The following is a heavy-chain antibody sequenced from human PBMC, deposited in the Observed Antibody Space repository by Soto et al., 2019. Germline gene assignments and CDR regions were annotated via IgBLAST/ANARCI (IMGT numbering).Heavy chain of an antibody. D-gene: IGHD2-21*02. Sequence: GSLRLSCAASGXPFGNYAMNWVRQAPGKGLELISYISDTGTSTYYANSVKGRFSMSRDNSKNTLFLQMNRLRADDTAVYFFAKSLVTPSDAFDLWGRGKLV. J-gene: IGHJ3*01. CDR2: ISDTGTST. V-gene: IGHV3-23*01. CDR3: AKSLVTPSDAFDL. CDR1: GXPFGNYA.